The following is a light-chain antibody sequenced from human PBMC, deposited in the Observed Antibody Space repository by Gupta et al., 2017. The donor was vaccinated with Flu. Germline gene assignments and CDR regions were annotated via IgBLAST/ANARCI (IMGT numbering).Light chain of an antibody. J-gene: IGLJ1*01. Sequence: QSALTQPPSASGSPGQSVTISCTGTSSDVGSYNYVSWYQQHPGKAPTFMIYEVSKRPSGVPDRFSGSKSGNTASLTVSGLQAEDEADYYCSSYAGSNNLVFGTGTKVTVL. V-gene: IGLV2-8*01. CDR3: SSYAGSNNLV. CDR2: EVS. CDR1: SSDVGSYNY.